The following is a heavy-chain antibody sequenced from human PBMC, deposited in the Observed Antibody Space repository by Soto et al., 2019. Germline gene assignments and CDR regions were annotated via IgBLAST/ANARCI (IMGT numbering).Heavy chain of an antibody. J-gene: IGHJ4*02. CDR3: ARDPQGTDFWSAQEGY. CDR1: GFTVSSNY. D-gene: IGHD3-3*01. V-gene: IGHV3-66*01. CDR2: IYAGGST. Sequence: DVQLVESGGGLVQPGGSLRLSCAASGFTVSSNYMNWVRQAPGKGLEWVSIIYAGGSTYYADSVKGRFTISRDISKNTLYLQMNSLRAEDTAVYYCARDPQGTDFWSAQEGYWGQGTLVTVSS.